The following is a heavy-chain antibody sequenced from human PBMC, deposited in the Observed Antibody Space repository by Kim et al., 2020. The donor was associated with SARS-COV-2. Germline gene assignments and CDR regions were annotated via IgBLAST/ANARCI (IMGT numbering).Heavy chain of an antibody. CDR1: GYSISSGYY. Sequence: SETLSLTCTVSGYSISSGYYWGWIRQPPGKGLEWIGSIYHSGSTYYNPSLKSRVTISVDTSKNQISLKLSSVTAADTAVYYCSRVVVVVVAATGTVAGTFDSWGQGTLVTVSS. J-gene: IGHJ4*02. V-gene: IGHV4-38-2*02. CDR2: IYHSGST. D-gene: IGHD2-15*01. CDR3: SRVVVVVVAATGTVAGTFDS.